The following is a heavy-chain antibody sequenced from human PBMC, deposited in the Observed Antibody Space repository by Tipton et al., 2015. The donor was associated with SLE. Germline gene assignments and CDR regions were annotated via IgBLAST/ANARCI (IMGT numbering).Heavy chain of an antibody. J-gene: IGHJ4*02. V-gene: IGHV3-30*02. D-gene: IGHD4-11*01. CDR1: GITFSTYG. Sequence: QVQLVQSGGGVAQPGGSLRLSCAASGITFSTYGMHWVRQAPGKGLEWVAFIRFDGNSENYADSVKGRFTISRDNSKNTLYLQMNSLRVEDTAVYYCASPSPWVDYSDYVFHYWGQGTLVTVSS. CDR2: IRFDGNSE. CDR3: ASPSPWVDYSDYVFHY.